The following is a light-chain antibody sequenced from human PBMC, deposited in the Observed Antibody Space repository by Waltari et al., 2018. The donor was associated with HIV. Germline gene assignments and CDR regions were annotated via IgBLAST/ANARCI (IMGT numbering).Light chain of an antibody. Sequence: QSALTQPASVSGSPGQSITISCSGPTSDIDDYYSFSWYQQHPGKAPKLMSFDVTYRPSGVSSRFSASRSGTTASLTVSGLQPEYEAEYFCCSQATSGSLMFGGGTKLTVL. CDR3: CSQATSGSLM. V-gene: IGLV2-14*03. CDR1: TSDIDDYYS. CDR2: DVT. J-gene: IGLJ3*02.